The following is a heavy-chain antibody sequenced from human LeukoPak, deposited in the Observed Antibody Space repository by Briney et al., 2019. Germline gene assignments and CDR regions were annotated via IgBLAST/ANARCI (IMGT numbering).Heavy chain of an antibody. D-gene: IGHD3-10*01. Sequence: SETLSLTCAVCGGSFSGYYWSWIRQPPGKGLEWIGEINHSGSTNCNPSLKSRVTISVDTSKNQFSLKLSSVTAADTAVYYCARGNPTYYYGRTPTYYMDVWGKGTTVTVSS. CDR3: ARGNPTYYYGRTPTYYMDV. CDR2: INHSGST. CDR1: GGSFSGYY. J-gene: IGHJ6*03. V-gene: IGHV4-34*01.